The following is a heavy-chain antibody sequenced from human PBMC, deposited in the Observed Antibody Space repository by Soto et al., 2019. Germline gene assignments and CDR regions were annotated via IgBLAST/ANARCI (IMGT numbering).Heavy chain of an antibody. CDR1: GFTFSSYG. D-gene: IGHD2-15*01. CDR2: IWYDGSNK. V-gene: IGHV3-33*01. Sequence: QVPLVESGGGVVQPGRSLRLSCAASGFTFSSYGMHWVRQAPGKGLEWVAVIWYDGSNKYYADSVKGPFTISRDNSKNKLYLQMNSLRPEDTAVYYCARDGYCSGGSCYSVLVFDYWCQGTLVTVSS. CDR3: ARDGYCSGGSCYSVLVFDY. J-gene: IGHJ4*02.